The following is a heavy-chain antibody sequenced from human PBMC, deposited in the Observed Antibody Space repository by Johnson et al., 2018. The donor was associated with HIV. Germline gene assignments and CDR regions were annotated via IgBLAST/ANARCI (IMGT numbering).Heavy chain of an antibody. V-gene: IGHV3-9*01. CDR2: ISWNSGSI. CDR1: GFIFDDYA. J-gene: IGHJ3*02. CDR3: ARGLRYFDWFDAFDI. Sequence: VQVVESGGGLVQPGRSLRLSCAASGFIFDDYAMHWVRQAQGKGLEWVSGISWNSGSIGYVDSVKGRFTISRDNAKNSLYLQMNSLRAGDTAVYYCARGLRYFDWFDAFDIWGQGTMVTVSS. D-gene: IGHD3-9*01.